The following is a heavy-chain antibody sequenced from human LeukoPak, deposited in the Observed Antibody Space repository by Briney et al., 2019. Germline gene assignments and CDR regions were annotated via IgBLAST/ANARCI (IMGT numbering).Heavy chain of an antibody. D-gene: IGHD5-18*01. J-gene: IGHJ4*02. V-gene: IGHV3-30*04. CDR2: ISYDGSNK. CDR1: GFTFSSYA. Sequence: TGGSLRLSCAASGFTFSSYAMHWVRQAPGKGLEWVAVISYDGSNKYYADSVKGRFTISRDNSKNTLYLQMNNLRAEDTAVYYCARAYSYGFDYWGQGTLVTVSS. CDR3: ARAYSYGFDY.